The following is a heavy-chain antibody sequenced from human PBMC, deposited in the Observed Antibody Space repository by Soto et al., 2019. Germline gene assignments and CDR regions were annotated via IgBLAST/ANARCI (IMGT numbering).Heavy chain of an antibody. J-gene: IGHJ5*02. V-gene: IGHV4-30-2*01. CDR3: AREGRAQNWIDP. CDR1: GGSITSGGYS. Sequence: KPSETLSLTCSISGGSITSGGYSWNWIWQPPGKGLEWIGNIYHSGSTYYNPSLKSRVTLSVDTSKNQFSLKLDSVTAADTAVYYCAREGRAQNWIDPWGQGTLVTVSS. CDR2: IYHSGST.